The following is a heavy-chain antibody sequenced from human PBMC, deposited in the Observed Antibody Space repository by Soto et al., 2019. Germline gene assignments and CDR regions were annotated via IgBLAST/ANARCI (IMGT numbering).Heavy chain of an antibody. V-gene: IGHV1-18*01. J-gene: IGHJ4*02. CDR1: GYTFTSYG. D-gene: IGHD6-19*01. Sequence: ASVKVSCKASGYTFTSYGISWVRQAPGQGLEWMGWISAYNGNTNYAQKLQGRVTMTTDTSTSTAYMELRSLRSDDTAVYYCARDQYSSGWYRGSFDYWGQGTLVTVSS. CDR3: ARDQYSSGWYRGSFDY. CDR2: ISAYNGNT.